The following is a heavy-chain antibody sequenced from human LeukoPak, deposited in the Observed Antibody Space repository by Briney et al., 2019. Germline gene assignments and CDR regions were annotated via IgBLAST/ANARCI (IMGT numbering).Heavy chain of an antibody. CDR3: AKESLANYDILTGYYDAFDI. CDR1: GFTFSSSW. D-gene: IGHD3-9*01. Sequence: GGSLRLSCAASGFTFSSSWMSWVRQAPGKGLEWVANIKQDGSEKYYVDSVKGRFTISRDNSKNTLYLQMNSLRAEDTAVYYCAKESLANYDILTGYYDAFDIWGQGTMVSVSS. J-gene: IGHJ3*02. CDR2: IKQDGSEK. V-gene: IGHV3-7*01.